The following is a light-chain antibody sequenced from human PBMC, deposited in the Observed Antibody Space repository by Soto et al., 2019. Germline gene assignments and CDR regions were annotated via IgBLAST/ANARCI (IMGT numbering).Light chain of an antibody. CDR3: LQYSGSSYT. J-gene: IGKJ2*01. CDR2: DAS. V-gene: IGKV1-5*01. CDR1: QFIDRW. Sequence: DIQMTQSPSTLYASVGDRVTITCRASQFIDRWLAWYQQKPGKAPQYLIFDASSLYGGVPLRFSGSGSGTEFTLTITSLQPDDSATYYCLQYSGSSYTFGQGTNVEIK.